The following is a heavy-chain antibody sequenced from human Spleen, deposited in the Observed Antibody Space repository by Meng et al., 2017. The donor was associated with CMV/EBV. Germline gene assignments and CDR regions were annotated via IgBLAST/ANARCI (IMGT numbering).Heavy chain of an antibody. CDR3: ARGPYYCGGDCYDFDY. CDR1: GGSFSGYY. Sequence: QGHLQQWGGGLLKPSETLSLTCAVYGGSFSGYYWSWIRQPPGKGLEWIGEINHSGSTNYNPSLKSRVTISVDTSKNQFSLKLSSVTAADTAVYYCARGPYYCGGDCYDFDYWGQGTLVTVSS. CDR2: INHSGST. V-gene: IGHV4-34*01. D-gene: IGHD2-21*02. J-gene: IGHJ4*02.